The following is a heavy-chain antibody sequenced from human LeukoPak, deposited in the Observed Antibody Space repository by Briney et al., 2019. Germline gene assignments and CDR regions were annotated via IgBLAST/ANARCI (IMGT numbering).Heavy chain of an antibody. D-gene: IGHD6-13*01. CDR1: GFTFSRYG. J-gene: IGHJ3*02. CDR2: IPYDGSNK. V-gene: IGHV3-30*18. CDR3: AKDLGSSSWYDAFDI. Sequence: GGSLRLSRAASGFTFSRYGMHSVRQAPGKGLERVVVIPYDGSNKYYADSVKGRFTISRDNSKNTLYLQMNSLRAEDTAVYYCAKDLGSSSWYDAFDIWGQGTMVTVSS.